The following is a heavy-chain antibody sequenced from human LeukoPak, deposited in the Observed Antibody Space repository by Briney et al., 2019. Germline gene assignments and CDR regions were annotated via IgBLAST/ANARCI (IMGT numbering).Heavy chain of an antibody. D-gene: IGHD2-15*01. CDR3: ARDYCSGGRCYSVDY. J-gene: IGHJ4*02. Sequence: GGSLRLSCAASGFTFSSYSLNWVRQAPGKGLEWVSYITSSSSSIYYADSVKGRFTISGDNAKNSLYLQMNSLRAEDTAMYYCARDYCSGGRCYSVDYWGQGTPVTVSS. CDR2: ITSSSSSI. V-gene: IGHV3-48*04. CDR1: GFTFSSYS.